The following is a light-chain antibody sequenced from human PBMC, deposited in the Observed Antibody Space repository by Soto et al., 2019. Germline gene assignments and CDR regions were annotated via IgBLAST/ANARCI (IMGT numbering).Light chain of an antibody. Sequence: EIGLTQSPGTLSLAPGERATLSCSASQSVSSTYLAWYQQKPGQAPRLLIYGASSRATGIPDRFSGSGSGTDFILTISRLEPEDFAMYYCQQYGSSWTFGQGTKVEI. CDR3: QQYGSSWT. CDR1: QSVSSTY. V-gene: IGKV3-20*01. J-gene: IGKJ1*01. CDR2: GAS.